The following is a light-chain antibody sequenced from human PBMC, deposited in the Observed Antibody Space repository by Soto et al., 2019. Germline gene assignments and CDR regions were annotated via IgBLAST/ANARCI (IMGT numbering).Light chain of an antibody. Sequence: EIVLTQSPATLSVSPGGRATLSCRASQSVSSNLAWYQQIPGQAPRLLIYGASTRATDIPARFSGSGSGTEFTLTISSLQSEDFAVYYCQQYKDWFSITFGQGTRLEIK. CDR2: GAS. J-gene: IGKJ5*01. CDR1: QSVSSN. V-gene: IGKV3-15*01. CDR3: QQYKDWFSIT.